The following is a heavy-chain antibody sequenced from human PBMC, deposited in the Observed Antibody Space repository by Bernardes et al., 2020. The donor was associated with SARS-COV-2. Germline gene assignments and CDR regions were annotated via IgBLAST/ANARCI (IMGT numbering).Heavy chain of an antibody. J-gene: IGHJ6*02. D-gene: IGHD2-21*01. Sequence: SETLSLTCTVSGGSISNSNYYWGWIRQAPGKGLEWIGSRYSSGGAYYNPSLQSRVTESVDTSKNQFSLKLSSVTAADTAVYYCTRGVEISGEVVLYYYGLDVWGQGTTVTVSS. CDR3: TRGVEISGEVVLYYYGLDV. CDR2: RYSSGGA. V-gene: IGHV4-39*01. CDR1: GGSISNSNYY.